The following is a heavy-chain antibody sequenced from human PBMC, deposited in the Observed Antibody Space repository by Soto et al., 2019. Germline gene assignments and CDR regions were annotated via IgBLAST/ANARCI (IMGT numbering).Heavy chain of an antibody. CDR3: AKTIGYYYDSSGSH. Sequence: GGSLRLSCAASGFTFSSYAMSWVRQAPGKGLEWVSAISGSGGSTYYADSVKGRFTISRDNSKNTLYLQMNSLRAEDTAVYYCAKTIGYYYDSSGSHWGQGTLVTVSS. J-gene: IGHJ4*02. D-gene: IGHD3-22*01. CDR1: GFTFSSYA. V-gene: IGHV3-23*01. CDR2: ISGSGGST.